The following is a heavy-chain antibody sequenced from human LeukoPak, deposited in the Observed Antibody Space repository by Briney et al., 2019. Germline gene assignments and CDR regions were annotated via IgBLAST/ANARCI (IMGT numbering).Heavy chain of an antibody. CDR2: ISGSGGST. J-gene: IGHJ5*02. V-gene: IGHV3-23*01. D-gene: IGHD3-3*01. CDR1: GFTFSSYE. CDR3: AKVAYYDFWSGPYNWFDP. Sequence: PGGSLRLSCAASGFTFSSYEMHWVRQAPGKGLEWVSAISGSGGSTYYADSVKGRFTISRDNSKNTLYLQMNSLRAEDTAVYYCAKVAYYDFWSGPYNWFDPWGQGTLVTVSS.